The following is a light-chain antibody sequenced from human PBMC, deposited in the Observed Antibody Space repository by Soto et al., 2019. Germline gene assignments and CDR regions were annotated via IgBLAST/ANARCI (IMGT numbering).Light chain of an antibody. V-gene: IGLV2-8*01. Sequence: QSALTQPPSASGSPGQSVTISCTGTSSDVGGYKYVSWYQQHPGKAPQLMIYEVNKRPSGVPDRFSGSKSGNTASLTVSGLQAEDEADYYCSSDAGGINLEVFGTGTKVTVL. CDR2: EVN. CDR3: SSDAGGINLEV. CDR1: SSDVGGYKY. J-gene: IGLJ1*01.